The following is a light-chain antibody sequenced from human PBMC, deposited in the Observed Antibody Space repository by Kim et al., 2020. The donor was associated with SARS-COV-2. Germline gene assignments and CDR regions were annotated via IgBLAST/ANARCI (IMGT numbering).Light chain of an antibody. V-gene: IGLV1-47*01. CDR2: RNN. Sequence: GQRVTIPCSGNSSNVGSNYVSWYQQHPGTAPKLLIYRNNQRPSGVPDRFSGSKSGTSASLAISGLRSEDEADYYCAAWDDSLSGWVFGGGTQLTVL. CDR3: AAWDDSLSGWV. CDR1: SSNVGSNY. J-gene: IGLJ3*02.